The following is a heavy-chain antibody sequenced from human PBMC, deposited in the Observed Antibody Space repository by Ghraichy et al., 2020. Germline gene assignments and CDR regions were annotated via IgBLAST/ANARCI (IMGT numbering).Heavy chain of an antibody. CDR1: RFSFNYYA. J-gene: IGHJ3*02. CDR2: ISSDGSNK. CDR3: ARDSGSPSGGFDM. V-gene: IGHV3-30-3*01. Sequence: GSLRLSCAASRFSFNYYAMHWVRQAPGKGLEWVALISSDGSNKDYGDSVKGRFTISRDNSKNTLDLQMNSLTAEDTAVYYCARDSGSPSGGFDMWGQGTMVTVSS. D-gene: IGHD1-26*01.